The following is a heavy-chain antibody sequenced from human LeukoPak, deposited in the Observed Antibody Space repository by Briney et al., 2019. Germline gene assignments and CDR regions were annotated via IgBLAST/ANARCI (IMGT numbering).Heavy chain of an antibody. J-gene: IGHJ1*01. V-gene: IGHV3-48*01. CDR3: VLRRGVTTVQH. D-gene: IGHD4-17*01. CDR2: ISSSSSTI. CDR1: GFTFSSYS. Sequence: GGSLRLSCAASGFTFSSYSMNWVRQAPGKGLEWVSYISSSSSTIYYADSVKGRFTISRDNAKNSLYLQMNSLRAEDTAVYYCVLRRGVTTVQHWGQGTLVTVSS.